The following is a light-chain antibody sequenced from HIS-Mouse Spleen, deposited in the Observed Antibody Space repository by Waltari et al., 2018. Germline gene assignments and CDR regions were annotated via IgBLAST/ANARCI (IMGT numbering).Light chain of an antibody. CDR2: EGS. CDR3: CSYAGSSTWV. J-gene: IGLJ3*02. Sequence: QSALTQPASVSGSLGQSITISCTGTSSAVGSYNLVSWYQQHPGKAPKLMIYEGSKRPSGVSNRFSGSKSGNTASLTISGLQAEDEADYYCCSYAGSSTWVFGGGTKLTVL. CDR1: SSAVGSYNL. V-gene: IGLV2-23*01.